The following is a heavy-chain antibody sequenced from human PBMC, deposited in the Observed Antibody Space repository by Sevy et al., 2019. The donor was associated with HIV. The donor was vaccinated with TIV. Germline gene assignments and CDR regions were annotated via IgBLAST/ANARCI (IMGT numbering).Heavy chain of an antibody. D-gene: IGHD6-19*01. Sequence: SETLSLTCTVSGGSISSYYWSWIRQPPGKGLEWIGYIYYSGSTNYNPTLKSRVTISVDTSKNQFSLKLSSVTAADTAVYYCARRYYAGYSSGWGFDYWGQGTLVTVSS. J-gene: IGHJ4*02. CDR2: IYYSGST. CDR1: GGSISSYY. CDR3: ARRYYAGYSSGWGFDY. V-gene: IGHV4-59*08.